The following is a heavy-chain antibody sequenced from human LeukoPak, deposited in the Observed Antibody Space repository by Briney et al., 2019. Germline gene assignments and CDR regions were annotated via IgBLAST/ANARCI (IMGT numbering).Heavy chain of an antibody. V-gene: IGHV3-30*04. CDR3: ARAETMIVVVITLDYFDY. CDR2: ISYDGSNK. D-gene: IGHD3-22*01. CDR1: GFTFSSYA. Sequence: GGSLRLSCAASGFTFSSYAVHWVRQAPGKGLEWVAVISYDGSNKYYADSVKGRFTISRDNSKNTLYLQMNSLRAEDTAVYYCARAETMIVVVITLDYFDYWGQGTLVTVSS. J-gene: IGHJ4*02.